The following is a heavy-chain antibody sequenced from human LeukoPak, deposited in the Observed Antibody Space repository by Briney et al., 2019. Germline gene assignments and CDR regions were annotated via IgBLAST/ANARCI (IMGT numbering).Heavy chain of an antibody. CDR3: ARDLTMVRGVTFGMDV. CDR1: GYTFTSYD. D-gene: IGHD3-10*01. Sequence: ASVKVSCKASGYTFTSYDINWVRQATGQGLEWMGWMNPNSGNTGYAQKFQGRVTMTRNTSISTAYMELSSLRSEDTAVYYCARDLTMVRGVTFGMDVWGQGTTVTVSS. CDR2: MNPNSGNT. V-gene: IGHV1-8*01. J-gene: IGHJ6*02.